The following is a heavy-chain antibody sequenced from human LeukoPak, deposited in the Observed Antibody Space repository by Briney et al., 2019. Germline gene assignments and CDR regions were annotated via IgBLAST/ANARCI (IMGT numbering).Heavy chain of an antibody. CDR3: ARARYYYDSSGYYGNWFDP. V-gene: IGHV1-18*04. J-gene: IGHJ5*02. CDR2: ISAYNGNT. D-gene: IGHD3-22*01. CDR1: GYTFTGYY. Sequence: RASVKVSCKASGYTFTGYYMHWVRQAPGQGLDWMGWISAYNGNTNYAQKLQGRVTMTTDTSTSTAYMELRSLRSDDTAVYYCARARYYYDSSGYYGNWFDPWGQGTLVTVSS.